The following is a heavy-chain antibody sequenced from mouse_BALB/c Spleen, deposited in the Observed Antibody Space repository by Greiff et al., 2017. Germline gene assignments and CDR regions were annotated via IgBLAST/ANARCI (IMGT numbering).Heavy chain of an antibody. J-gene: IGHJ3*01. V-gene: IGHV1-80*01. CDR2: IYPGDGDT. Sequence: QVQLQQSGAELVRPGSSVKISCKASGYAFSSYWMNWVKQRPGQGLEWIGQIYPGDGDTNHNGKFKGKATLTADKSSSTAYMQLSSLTSEDSAVYFCARKGWLPFAYWGEGTLVTVSA. CDR1: GYAFSSYW. CDR3: ARKGWLPFAY. D-gene: IGHD2-3*01.